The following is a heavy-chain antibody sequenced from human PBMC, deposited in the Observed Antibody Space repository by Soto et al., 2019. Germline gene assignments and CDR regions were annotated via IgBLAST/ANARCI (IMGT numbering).Heavy chain of an antibody. CDR3: ARHEPSVTTHYYYYGMDV. Sequence: PGESLKISCKGSGYSFTSYWTGWVRQMPGKGLEWMGIIYPGDSDTRYSPSFQGQVTISADKSISTAYLQWSSLKASDTAMYYCARHEPSVTTHYYYYGMDVWGQGTTVTVSS. CDR1: GYSFTSYW. D-gene: IGHD4-17*01. V-gene: IGHV5-51*01. J-gene: IGHJ6*02. CDR2: IYPGDSDT.